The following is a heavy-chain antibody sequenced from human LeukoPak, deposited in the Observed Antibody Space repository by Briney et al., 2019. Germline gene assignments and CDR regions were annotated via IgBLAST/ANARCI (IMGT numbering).Heavy chain of an antibody. D-gene: IGHD6-13*01. Sequence: GGSLRLSCAASGFTVSSNYMSWVRQAPGKGLEWVSVIYSGGSTYYADSVKGRFTISRDNSKNTLYLQMNSLRAEDTAVYYCARRLYSSSWSSFDHWGQGTVVTVSS. CDR2: IYSGGST. J-gene: IGHJ4*02. V-gene: IGHV3-53*01. CDR3: ARRLYSSSWSSFDH. CDR1: GFTVSSNY.